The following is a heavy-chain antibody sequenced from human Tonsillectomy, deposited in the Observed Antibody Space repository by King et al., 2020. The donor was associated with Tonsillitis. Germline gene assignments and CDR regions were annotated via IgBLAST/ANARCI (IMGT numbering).Heavy chain of an antibody. CDR3: AMGYEAGAPFDY. V-gene: IGHV3-23*04. CDR1: GFTFSSYA. Sequence: VQLVESGGGLVQPGGSLRLSCAASGFTFSSYAMSWVRQAPGEGLEGVSAICGRCGSTYYGDSVKGRFSISRDNSKNTPYMQMNSLRPEDTAVYYCAMGYEAGAPFDYWGQGTLVTVSS. J-gene: IGHJ4*02. CDR2: ICGRCGST. D-gene: IGHD5-12*01.